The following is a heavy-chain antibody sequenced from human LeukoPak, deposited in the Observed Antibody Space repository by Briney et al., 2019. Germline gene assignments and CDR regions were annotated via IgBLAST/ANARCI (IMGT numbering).Heavy chain of an antibody. CDR1: GGSISSSSYY. CDR3: ARLHYGGNYGYYYYYMDV. D-gene: IGHD4-23*01. V-gene: IGHV4-39*01. J-gene: IGHJ6*03. CDR2: IYYTGST. Sequence: SETQSLTCTVSGGSISSSSYYWGWIRQPPGKGLEWIGSIYYTGSTYYNPSLKSRVTISVDTSKNQFSLKLSSVTAADTAVYYCARLHYGGNYGYYYYYMDVWGKGTTVTISS.